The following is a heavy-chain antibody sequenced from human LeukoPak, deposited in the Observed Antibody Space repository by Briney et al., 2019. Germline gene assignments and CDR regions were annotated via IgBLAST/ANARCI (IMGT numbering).Heavy chain of an antibody. V-gene: IGHV1-69*13. J-gene: IGHJ4*02. CDR2: IIPIFGTA. CDR3: ARGPFEGSTAVLLWFGELLW. CDR1: GGTFSSYA. Sequence: SVKVSCKASGGTFSSYAISWVRQAPGQGLEWMGGIIPIFGTANYAQMFQGRVTITADESTSTAYMELSSLRSEDTAVYYCARGPFEGSTAVLLWFGELLWWGQGTLVTVSS. D-gene: IGHD3-10*01.